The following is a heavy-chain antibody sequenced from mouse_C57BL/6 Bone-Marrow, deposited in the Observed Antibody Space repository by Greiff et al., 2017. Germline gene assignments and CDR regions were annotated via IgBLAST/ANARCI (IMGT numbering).Heavy chain of an antibody. J-gene: IGHJ1*03. CDR3: ARLYDWYFDV. V-gene: IGHV2-2*01. CDR2: IWSGGGT. D-gene: IGHD1-1*01. CDR1: GFSLTSYG. Sequence: QVQLQQSGPGLVQPSQSLSITCTVSGFSLTSYGVHWVRQSPGKGLEWLGVIWSGGGTDYTAAFISRLSISKDNSKSQVFFKMNSLQADDTAIYYCARLYDWYFDVWGTGTTVTVSS.